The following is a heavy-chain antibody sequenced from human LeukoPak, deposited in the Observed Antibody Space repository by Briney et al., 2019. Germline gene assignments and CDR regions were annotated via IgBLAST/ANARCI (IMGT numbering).Heavy chain of an antibody. V-gene: IGHV1-2*02. J-gene: IGHJ5*02. Sequence: GASVKVSCKASGYTFTGYYMHWVRHAPGQGLEWMGWINPNSGGTNYAQKFQGRVTMTRDTSISTAYMELSRLRSDDTAVYYCARGYCSGGSCINGFDPWGQGTLVTVSS. D-gene: IGHD2-15*01. CDR1: GYTFTGYY. CDR2: INPNSGGT. CDR3: ARGYCSGGSCINGFDP.